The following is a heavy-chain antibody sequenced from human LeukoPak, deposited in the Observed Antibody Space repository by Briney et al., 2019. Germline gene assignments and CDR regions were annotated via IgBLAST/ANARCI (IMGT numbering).Heavy chain of an antibody. V-gene: IGHV3-7*01. J-gene: IGHJ4*02. CDR3: AAHYYDSSRYYLRTAYYFDY. CDR2: IKQDGSEK. D-gene: IGHD3-22*01. CDR1: GFTFSSYW. Sequence: GGSLRLSCAASGFTFSSYWMSWVRQAPGKGLQWVANIKQDGSEKNDVDSVKGRFTISRDNAKNSLYLQMNSLRAEDTAVYYCAAHYYDSSRYYLRTAYYFDYWGQGTLVTVSS.